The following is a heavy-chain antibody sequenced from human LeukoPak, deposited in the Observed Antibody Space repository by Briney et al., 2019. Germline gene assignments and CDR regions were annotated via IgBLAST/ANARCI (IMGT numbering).Heavy chain of an antibody. CDR3: ARSPRLWLLPSYFDY. Sequence: SVKVSCKASGGTFSSYAISCVRQAPGQGLEWMGGIIPIFGTANYAQKFQGRVTITADESTSTAYMELSSLRSEDTAVYYCARSPRLWLLPSYFDYWGQGTLVTVSS. CDR1: GGTFSSYA. D-gene: IGHD3-22*01. J-gene: IGHJ4*02. V-gene: IGHV1-69*13. CDR2: IIPIFGTA.